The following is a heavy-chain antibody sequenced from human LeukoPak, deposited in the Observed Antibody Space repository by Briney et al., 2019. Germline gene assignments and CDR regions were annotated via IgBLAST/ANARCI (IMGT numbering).Heavy chain of an antibody. Sequence: GGSLRLSCAASGFTFSSYAMSWVRQAPGKGLEWVSAISGSGGSTYYADSVKGRFTISRDNSKNTLCLQMNSLRAEDTAVYYCAKAYDFWSGINWFDPWGQGTLVTVSS. V-gene: IGHV3-23*01. D-gene: IGHD3-3*01. J-gene: IGHJ5*02. CDR3: AKAYDFWSGINWFDP. CDR1: GFTFSSYA. CDR2: ISGSGGST.